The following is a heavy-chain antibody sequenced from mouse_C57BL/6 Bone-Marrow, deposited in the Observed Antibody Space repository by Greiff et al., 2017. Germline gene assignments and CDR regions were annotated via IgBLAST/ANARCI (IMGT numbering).Heavy chain of an antibody. D-gene: IGHD2-2*01. CDR1: GYTFTSYW. V-gene: IGHV1-61*01. Sequence: QVQLQQPGAELVRPGSSVKLSCKASGYTFTSYWMDWVKQRPGQGLEWIGNIYPSDSETHYNQKFKDKATLTVDKSSSTAYMQLSSLTSEDSAVYYCARRTTMVTTPYYYAMDYRGEGASGTVSS. CDR3: ARRTTMVTTPYYYAMDY. CDR2: IYPSDSET. J-gene: IGHJ4*01.